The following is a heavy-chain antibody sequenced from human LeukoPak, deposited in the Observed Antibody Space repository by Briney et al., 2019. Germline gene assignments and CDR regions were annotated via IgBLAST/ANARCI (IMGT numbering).Heavy chain of an antibody. V-gene: IGHV4-39*07. Sequence: NPSETLSLTCTVSGGFINSNNYYWGWIRQPPGKGLEWIGSFYYSGSTNYNPSLRSRVTISADISKSQLSLRLSSVTAADTAVYYCVRAPDYWGQGTLVTVSS. CDR2: FYYSGST. CDR3: VRAPDY. J-gene: IGHJ4*02. CDR1: GGFINSNNYY.